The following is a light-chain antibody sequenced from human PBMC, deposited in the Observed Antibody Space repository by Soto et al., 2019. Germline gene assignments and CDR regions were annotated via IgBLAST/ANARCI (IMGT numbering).Light chain of an antibody. CDR1: QSISNY. V-gene: IGKV1-39*01. Sequence: DIQMTQSPSSLAASVGDRVTITCRASQSISNYLNWYQQKPGKAPMLLIYGATSLQRGVPSRFSGSGSGTDFTLTIRSLQPEDFATYYCQQSYGTPRTFGQGTKVEIK. CDR2: GAT. J-gene: IGKJ1*01. CDR3: QQSYGTPRT.